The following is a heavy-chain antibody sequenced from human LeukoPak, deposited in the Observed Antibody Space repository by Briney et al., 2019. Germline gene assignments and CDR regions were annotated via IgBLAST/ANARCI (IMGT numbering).Heavy chain of an antibody. CDR3: ARFPYDSSGSRDYYFDY. CDR1: GGSISSSNW. CDR2: IFYSGGS. Sequence: SETLSLTCTVSGGSISSSNWWSWVRQPPGKGLEWIGSIFYSGGSYYNPSLKSRVTISVDTSKNQFSVKLSSVTAADTAVYYCARFPYDSSGSRDYYFDYWGQGTLVTVSS. D-gene: IGHD3-22*01. J-gene: IGHJ4*02. V-gene: IGHV4-39*01.